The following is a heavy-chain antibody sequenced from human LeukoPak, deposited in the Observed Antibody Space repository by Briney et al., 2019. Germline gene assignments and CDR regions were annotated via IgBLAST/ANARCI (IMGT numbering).Heavy chain of an antibody. V-gene: IGHV1-18*01. CDR2: ISAYNGNT. CDR1: GYTFTSYG. D-gene: IGHD3-10*01. J-gene: IGHJ4*02. Sequence: GSVKVSCKASGYTFTSYGISWVRQAPGQGLEWMGWISAYNGNTNYAQKLQGRVTLTTDTSTSTAYMELRSLRSDDTAVYYCARESSFTMVRGVIRFDYWGQGTLVTVSS. CDR3: ARESSFTMVRGVIRFDY.